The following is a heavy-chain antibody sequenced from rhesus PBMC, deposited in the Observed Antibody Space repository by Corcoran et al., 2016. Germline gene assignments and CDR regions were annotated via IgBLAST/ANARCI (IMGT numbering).Heavy chain of an antibody. CDR3: ARGWNGFDY. V-gene: IGHV4S10*01. D-gene: IGHD1-32*01. Sequence: QVQLQESGPGVVKPSETLSLTCAVSGGSISDSYRWSWIRLPPGKGLAWIGYIYGSSTSTNYNPSLQSRVTISNETSKNQFSLKLSSVTAADTAVYYCARGWNGFDYWGQGVLVTVSS. CDR1: GGSISDSYR. J-gene: IGHJ4*01. CDR2: IYGSSTST.